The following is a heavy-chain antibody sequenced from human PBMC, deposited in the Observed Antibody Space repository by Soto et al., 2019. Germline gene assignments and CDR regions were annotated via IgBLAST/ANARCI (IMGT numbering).Heavy chain of an antibody. CDR1: GYTFTSYG. CDR2: ISAHNGNT. D-gene: IGHD6-6*01. V-gene: IGHV1-18*01. J-gene: IGHJ4*02. CDR3: ARGRDGDY. Sequence: QVHLVQSGAEVKKPGASVKVSCKASGYTFTSYGITWVRQAPGQGLEWMGWISAHNGNTDYAQKLQGRVIVTRDTSASTAYMELRSLRSDDTAVYYCARGRDGDYWGQGALVTVSS.